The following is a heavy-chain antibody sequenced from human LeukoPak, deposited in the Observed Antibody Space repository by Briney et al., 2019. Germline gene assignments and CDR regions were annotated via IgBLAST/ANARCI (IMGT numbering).Heavy chain of an antibody. Sequence: ASVKVSCKASGYTFTSYDINWVRQATGQGLEWMGWISAYNGNTNYAQKLQGRVTMTTDTSTSTVYMELKSLRSDDTAVYYCARVLTPSERYIPYGSGTYQHIWYYFDYWGQGTLVTVSS. CDR2: ISAYNGNT. D-gene: IGHD3-10*01. CDR1: GYTFTSYD. V-gene: IGHV1-18*01. CDR3: ARVLTPSERYIPYGSGTYQHIWYYFDY. J-gene: IGHJ4*02.